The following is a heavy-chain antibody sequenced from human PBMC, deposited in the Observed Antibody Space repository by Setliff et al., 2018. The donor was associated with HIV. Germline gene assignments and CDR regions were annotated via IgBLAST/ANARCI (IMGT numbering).Heavy chain of an antibody. Sequence: PRPSVKVSCKASGGTFSSYAISWVRQAPGQGLDWMGGIIPVFGTTNYAQKFQGRVTITADESTSTAYMELSSLRSEDTAVYYCARGGVYYYDSSGWSMDYWGQGTLVTVSS. CDR2: IIPVFGTT. CDR3: ARGGVYYYDSSGWSMDY. J-gene: IGHJ4*02. D-gene: IGHD3-22*01. CDR1: GGTFSSYA. V-gene: IGHV1-69*13.